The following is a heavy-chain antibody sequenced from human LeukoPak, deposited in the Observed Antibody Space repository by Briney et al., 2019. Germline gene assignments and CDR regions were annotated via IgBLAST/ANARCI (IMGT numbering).Heavy chain of an antibody. CDR3: ASSRSSPGRFDY. CDR2: ISSSSYI. J-gene: IGHJ4*02. CDR1: GFTFSSYS. V-gene: IGHV3-21*01. Sequence: GGSLRLSCAASGFTFSSYSMNWVRQAPGKGLEWVSPISSSSYIYYADSVKGRFTISRDNAKNSLYLQMNSLRAEDTAVYYCASSRSSPGRFDYWGQGTLVTVSS. D-gene: IGHD6-13*01.